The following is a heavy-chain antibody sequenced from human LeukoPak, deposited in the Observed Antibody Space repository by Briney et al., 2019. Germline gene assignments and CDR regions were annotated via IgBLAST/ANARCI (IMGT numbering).Heavy chain of an antibody. J-gene: IGHJ4*02. V-gene: IGHV3-48*03. Sequence: GGSLRLSCVASGISFSGFEMNWVRQAPGKGPEWVSHISASGSTTFHADSVKGRFTISRDDATNSLYLQMNSLRAEDTAVYYCASLGDYGDYAFDYWGQGTLVTVSS. CDR1: GISFSGFE. D-gene: IGHD4-17*01. CDR2: ISASGSTT. CDR3: ASLGDYGDYAFDY.